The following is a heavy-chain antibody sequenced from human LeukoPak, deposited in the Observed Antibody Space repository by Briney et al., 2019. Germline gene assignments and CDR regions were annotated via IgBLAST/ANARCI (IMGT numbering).Heavy chain of an antibody. Sequence: GGSLRLSCAASGFTLSSYSMHWVRQAPGKGLEWVAVISYDGSNKYYADSVKGRFTISRDNSRNTLYLQMNSLRAEDTAVYYCAKESCTSRCNFDYWGQGTLVTVSS. CDR3: AKESCTSRCNFDY. D-gene: IGHD2-2*01. CDR1: GFTLSSYS. J-gene: IGHJ4*02. CDR2: ISYDGSNK. V-gene: IGHV3-30*18.